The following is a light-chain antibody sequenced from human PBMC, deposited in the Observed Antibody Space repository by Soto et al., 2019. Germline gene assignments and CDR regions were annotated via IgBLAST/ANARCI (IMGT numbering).Light chain of an antibody. J-gene: IGLJ1*01. Sequence: QSALARPPSVSGSPGQSVTISCTGTSSDVGGYDYVSWYQQHPGKAPKLLIYDVTKRPSGVPDRFSGSKSGNTASLTISGLQAEDEADFFCCSYGGSFPYVFGTGTKVTVL. CDR1: SSDVGGYDY. CDR2: DVT. CDR3: CSYGGSFPYV. V-gene: IGLV2-11*01.